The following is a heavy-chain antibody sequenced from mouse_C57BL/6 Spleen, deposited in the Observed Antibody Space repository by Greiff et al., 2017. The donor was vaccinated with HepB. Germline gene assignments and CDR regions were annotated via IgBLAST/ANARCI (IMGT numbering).Heavy chain of an antibody. CDR3: ARGASYYFDY. CDR1: GYAFSSSW. CDR2: IYPGDGDT. D-gene: IGHD6-1*01. J-gene: IGHJ2*01. Sequence: QVQLQQSGPELVKPGASVKISCKASGYAFSSSWMNWVKQRPGKGLEWIGRIYPGDGDTNYNGKFKGKATLTADKSSSTAYMQLSSLTSEDSAVYFCARGASYYFDYWGQGTTLTVSS. V-gene: IGHV1-82*01.